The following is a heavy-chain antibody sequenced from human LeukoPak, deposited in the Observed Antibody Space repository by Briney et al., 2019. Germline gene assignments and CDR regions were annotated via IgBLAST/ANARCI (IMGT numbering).Heavy chain of an antibody. D-gene: IGHD2-2*01. J-gene: IGHJ5*02. V-gene: IGHV1-69*04. CDR1: GGTFSSYA. CDR2: IIPILGIA. CDR3: ARDGKYHLFDP. Sequence: SVKVSCKASGGTFSSYAISWVRQAPGQGLEWMGRIIPILGIANYAQKFQGRVTITADKSTSTAYMELSSLRSEDTAVYYCARDGKYHLFDPWGQGTLVTVSS.